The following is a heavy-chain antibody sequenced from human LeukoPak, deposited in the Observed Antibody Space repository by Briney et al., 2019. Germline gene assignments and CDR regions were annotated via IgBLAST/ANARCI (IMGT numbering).Heavy chain of an antibody. CDR2: IIPILGIA. J-gene: IGHJ4*02. CDR3: ARGPVVVVTYFDY. CDR1: GGTFSSYA. D-gene: IGHD2-15*01. V-gene: IGHV1-69*04. Sequence: SVKVSCKASGGTFSSYAIGWVRQAPGQGLEWMGRIIPILGIANYAQKFQGRVTITADKSTSTAYMELSSLRSEDTAVYYCARGPVVVVTYFDYWGQGTLVTVAS.